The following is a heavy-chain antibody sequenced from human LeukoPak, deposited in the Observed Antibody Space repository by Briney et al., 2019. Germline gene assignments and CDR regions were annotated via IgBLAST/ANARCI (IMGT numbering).Heavy chain of an antibody. CDR2: IKQDGSEK. V-gene: IGHV3-7*01. J-gene: IGHJ4*02. D-gene: IGHD3-22*01. CDR1: EFTFSSYW. Sequence: GGSLRLSCVASEFTFSSYWMSWVRQAPGKGLEWVANIKQDGSEKYYVDSVKGRFTISRDNAKNSLYLQMNSLRAEDTAVYYCARDRKGNYYDSSGYMAYYFDYWGQGTLVTVSS. CDR3: ARDRKGNYYDSSGYMAYYFDY.